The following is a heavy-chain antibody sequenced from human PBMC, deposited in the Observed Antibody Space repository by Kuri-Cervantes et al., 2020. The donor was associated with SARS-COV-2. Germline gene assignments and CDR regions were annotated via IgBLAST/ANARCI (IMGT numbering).Heavy chain of an antibody. CDR1: GGSISSGGYY. Sequence: SETLSLTCTVSGGSISSGGYYWSWIRQHPGKGLEWIGYIYYSGSTYYNPSLKSRVTISVDTSKNQFSLKLSSVTAADTAVYYCERDNILFSGSGFDYWGQGTLVTVSS. D-gene: IGHD1-26*01. CDR2: IYYSGST. CDR3: ERDNILFSGSGFDY. V-gene: IGHV4-31*03. J-gene: IGHJ4*02.